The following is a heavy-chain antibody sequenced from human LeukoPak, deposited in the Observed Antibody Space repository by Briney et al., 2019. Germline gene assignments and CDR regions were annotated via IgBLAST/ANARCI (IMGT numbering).Heavy chain of an antibody. V-gene: IGHV3-23*01. Sequence: PGGSLRLSCAASGFTFSSYAMSWVRQAPGEGLEWVSAISGSGGSTCYADSVKGRFTISRDNSKNTLYLQMNSLRAEDTAVYYCAKDRYDSSGYYYRWGQGTLVTVSS. D-gene: IGHD3-22*01. CDR1: GFTFSSYA. CDR3: AKDRYDSSGYYYR. J-gene: IGHJ4*02. CDR2: ISGSGGST.